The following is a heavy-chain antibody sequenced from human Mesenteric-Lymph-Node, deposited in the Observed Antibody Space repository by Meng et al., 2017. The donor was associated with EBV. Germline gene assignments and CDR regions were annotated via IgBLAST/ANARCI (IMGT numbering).Heavy chain of an antibody. CDR1: GGSFNDYY. V-gene: IGHV4-34*02. J-gene: IGHJ4*02. Sequence: QVQLPQWGAGLLKPAETLSLSCAVYGGSFNDYYWIWIRQAPGKGLEWIGEINHIRSVHYNPSLKSRVTISVDTSNNQISLRLTSVTAADTAIYYCARVRSSGSGLIRNYFDYWGQGTLVTVSS. CDR3: ARVRSSGSGLIRNYFDY. D-gene: IGHD6-19*01. CDR2: INHIRSV.